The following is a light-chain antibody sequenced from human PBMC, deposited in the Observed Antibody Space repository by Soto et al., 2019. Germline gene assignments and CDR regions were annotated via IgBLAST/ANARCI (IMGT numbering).Light chain of an antibody. CDR1: SSNIGAGYD. CDR3: QSYDSSLSGSI. V-gene: IGLV1-40*01. Sequence: QSVLTQPPSVSGAPGQRVTISCTGSSSNIGAGYDVHWYQQLPGTAPKLLIYGNSNRPSGVPDRFSGSKSGTSASRAITGLKAEDEADYYCQSYDSSLSGSIFGGGTKLTVL. CDR2: GNS. J-gene: IGLJ2*01.